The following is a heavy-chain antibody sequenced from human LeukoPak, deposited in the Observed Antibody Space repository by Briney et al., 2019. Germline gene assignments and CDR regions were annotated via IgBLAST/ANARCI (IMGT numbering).Heavy chain of an antibody. J-gene: IGHJ6*03. CDR3: AKDATAVPGTVYMDV. CDR1: GFTFSSYE. V-gene: IGHV3-48*03. Sequence: GGSLRLSCAASGFTFSSYEMKWVRQAPGKGREWVSYISSSGSTIYYADSVKGRFTISRDNAKNSLYLQMNCLRAEDTALYYCAKDATAVPGTVYMDVWGKGTTVTVSS. D-gene: IGHD6-19*01. CDR2: ISSSGSTI.